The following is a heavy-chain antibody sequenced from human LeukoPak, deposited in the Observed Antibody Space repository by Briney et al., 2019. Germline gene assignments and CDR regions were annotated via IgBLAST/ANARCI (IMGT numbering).Heavy chain of an antibody. Sequence: GGSLRLSCSASGFTFNSHGMHWVRQAPGKGLEWVALISYDGSNKYYADSVKGRFTISRDNSKNTLYLQMNSLRAEDTAVYYCAKEVRDSSSWYDGNDYFDYWGQGTLVTVSS. D-gene: IGHD6-13*01. CDR3: AKEVRDSSSWYDGNDYFDY. J-gene: IGHJ4*02. V-gene: IGHV3-30*18. CDR2: ISYDGSNK. CDR1: GFTFNSHG.